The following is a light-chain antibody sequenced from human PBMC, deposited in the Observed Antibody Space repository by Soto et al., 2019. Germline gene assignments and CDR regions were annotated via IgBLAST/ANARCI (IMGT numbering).Light chain of an antibody. CDR1: QNIYNY. Sequence: DIQMTQSPSPLSASVGDRVTIACQASQNIYNYLNWYQLKPGKAPQVLILDASDLDTGVASRFSGSGYGTGFSLSINNLQPEDVGTYYCQHYNNLPLTFGGGTTVEI. J-gene: IGKJ4*01. V-gene: IGKV1-33*01. CDR2: DAS. CDR3: QHYNNLPLT.